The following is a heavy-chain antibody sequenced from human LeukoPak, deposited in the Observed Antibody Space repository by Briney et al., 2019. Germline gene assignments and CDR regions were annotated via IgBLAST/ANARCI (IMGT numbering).Heavy chain of an antibody. J-gene: IGHJ4*02. V-gene: IGHV3-48*03. D-gene: IGHD4-23*01. CDR2: ISSSGSDI. CDR1: GFTFSNYE. CDR3: ARDYGGSSPFDY. Sequence: GSLRLSCAASGFTFSNYEMHWVRQAPGKGLEWVSYISSSGSDIYYADSVKGRFTISRDNAKNSLYLHMNSLRAEDTAVYCARDYGGSSPFDYWGQGTLVTVSS.